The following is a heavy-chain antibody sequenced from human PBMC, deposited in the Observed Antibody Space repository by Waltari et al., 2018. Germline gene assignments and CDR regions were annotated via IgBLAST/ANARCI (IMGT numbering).Heavy chain of an antibody. J-gene: IGHJ4*02. CDR1: GFTFSSYA. Sequence: EVQLVESGGGLVQHGGSLRLSCAASGFTFSSYAMSWVRQAPGKVLEWVSAISGSGGSTYYAYSWRGRFTIAGDNSKHTLYLQMNSLRAEDTAVYYCAKDSIRVVGAPLGYWGQGTLVTVSS. D-gene: IGHD1-26*01. V-gene: IGHV3-23*04. CDR2: ISGSGGST. CDR3: AKDSIRVVGAPLGY.